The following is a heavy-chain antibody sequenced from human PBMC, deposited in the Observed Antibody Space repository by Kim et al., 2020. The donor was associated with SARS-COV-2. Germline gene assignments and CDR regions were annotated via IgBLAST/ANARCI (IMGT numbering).Heavy chain of an antibody. D-gene: IGHD3-16*01. Sequence: SVKVSCKASGGTFSNYAISWVRQAPGQGLEWMGWISSIFGTTNYAQKFQDRVTITADESRRTAYMEINSLRSEDTAVYYCARGHRKSRRGYFPHWGQGTLVTVSS. V-gene: IGHV1-69*13. CDR2: ISSIFGTT. CDR3: ARGHRKSRRGYFPH. CDR1: GGTFSNYA. J-gene: IGHJ1*01.